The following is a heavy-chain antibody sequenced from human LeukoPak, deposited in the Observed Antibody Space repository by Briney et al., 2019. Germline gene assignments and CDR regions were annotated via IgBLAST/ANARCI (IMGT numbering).Heavy chain of an antibody. CDR3: ARQAVAGTRVFDY. Sequence: SGTLSLTCTVSGGSISSNNWWSRVRQPPGKGLEWIGEIYHSGSTNYNPSLKSRVTISVDKSKNQFSLKLTSVTAADTAVYYCARQAVAGTRVFDYWGQGTLVTVSS. CDR2: IYHSGST. J-gene: IGHJ4*02. CDR1: GGSISSNNW. D-gene: IGHD6-19*01. V-gene: IGHV4-4*02.